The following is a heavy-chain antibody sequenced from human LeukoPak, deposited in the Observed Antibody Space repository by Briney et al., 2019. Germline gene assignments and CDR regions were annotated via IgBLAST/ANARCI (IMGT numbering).Heavy chain of an antibody. CDR1: GDSISSFY. CDR3: ARQTEPDYKTSGWYFDL. CDR2: IYHSGST. D-gene: IGHD1-14*01. V-gene: IGHV4-38-2*02. Sequence: SETLSLTCTVSGDSISSFYWSWIRQPPGKGLEWIGSIYHSGSTYYNPSLKSRVTISIDTSKNQFSLKLTSVTAADTAVYYCARQTEPDYKTSGWYFDLWGRGTLVTVSS. J-gene: IGHJ2*01.